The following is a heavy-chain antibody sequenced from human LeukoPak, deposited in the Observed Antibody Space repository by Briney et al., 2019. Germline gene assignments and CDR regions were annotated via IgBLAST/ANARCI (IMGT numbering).Heavy chain of an antibody. CDR2: MNPNSGNT. V-gene: IGHV1-8*01. CDR1: GYTFTSYD. J-gene: IGHJ4*02. Sequence: ASVKVSCKASGYTFTSYDINWVRQATGQGLEWMGWMNPNSGNTGYAQKFQGRVTMTRNTSISTAYMELSSLRSEDTAVYYCARGAYSSGWSAVETFDYWGQGTLVTVSS. D-gene: IGHD6-19*01. CDR3: ARGAYSSGWSAVETFDY.